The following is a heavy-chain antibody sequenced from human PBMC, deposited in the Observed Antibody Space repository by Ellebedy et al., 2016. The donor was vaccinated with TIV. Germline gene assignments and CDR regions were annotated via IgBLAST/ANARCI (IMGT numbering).Heavy chain of an antibody. CDR3: ARRITGTYGDDALDI. J-gene: IGHJ3*02. Sequence: GGSLRLSCAASGFTVSYTYMSWVRQAPGKGLEWVSVIQTGGDTYYAESVRGRFTISRDRSKNTLDLQMNSLRAEDTAVYYCARRITGTYGDDALDIWGQGTMVTVSS. D-gene: IGHD1-20*01. CDR1: GFTVSYTY. CDR2: IQTGGDT. V-gene: IGHV3-53*01.